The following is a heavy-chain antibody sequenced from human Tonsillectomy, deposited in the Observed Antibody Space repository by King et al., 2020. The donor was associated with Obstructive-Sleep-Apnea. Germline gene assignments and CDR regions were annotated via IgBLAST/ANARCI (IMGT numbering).Heavy chain of an antibody. J-gene: IGHJ4*02. D-gene: IGHD3-10*01. CDR1: GFTVSSYW. V-gene: IGHV3-7*03. CDR3: ARSIRYYGSGTYFDY. Sequence: VQLVESGGGLVQPGGSLRLSCAASGFTVSSYWMSWVRQAPGKGLEWVANTKQDGSEKYYVDSVKGRFTISRDNAKNSLFLQMNSLRAEDTAVYYCARSIRYYGSGTYFDYWGQGTLVTVSS. CDR2: TKQDGSEK.